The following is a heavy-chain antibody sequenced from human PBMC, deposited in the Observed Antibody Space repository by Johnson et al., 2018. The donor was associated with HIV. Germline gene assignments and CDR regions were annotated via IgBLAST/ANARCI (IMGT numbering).Heavy chain of an antibody. CDR3: ARDGGIAATDAFDI. V-gene: IGHV3-30*04. D-gene: IGHD6-13*01. CDR2: ISYDGSNK. CDR1: GFTFSSYA. Sequence: QMQLVESGGGVVQPGGSLRLSCAASGFTFSSYAMHWVRQAPGKGLEWVAVISYDGSNKYYADSVKGRFTISRDNSKNTLYLQMNSLRAEDTAVYYCARDGGIAATDAFDIWGQGTMVTVSS. J-gene: IGHJ3*02.